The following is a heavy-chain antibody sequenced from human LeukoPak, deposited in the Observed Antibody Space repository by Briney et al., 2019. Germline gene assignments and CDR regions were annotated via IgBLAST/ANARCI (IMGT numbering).Heavy chain of an antibody. J-gene: IGHJ6*04. V-gene: IGHV3-21*01. CDR1: GFIFSSYS. CDR2: ISSSSSYI. Sequence: GGSLRLSCAVRGFIFSSYSTNWVRQAPGKGLEWVSSISSSSSYIYYADSVKGRFTISRDNAKNSLYLQMNSLRAEDTAVYYCPRALSSIAARGATDVWGKGTTVTVSS. D-gene: IGHD6-6*01. CDR3: PRALSSIAARGATDV.